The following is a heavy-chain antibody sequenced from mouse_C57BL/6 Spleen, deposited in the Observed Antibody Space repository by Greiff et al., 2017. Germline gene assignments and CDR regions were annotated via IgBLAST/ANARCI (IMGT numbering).Heavy chain of an antibody. CDR3: ASHKGRTGNFDC. CDR2: INPNYGTP. CDR1: GYSFTDYN. J-gene: IGHJ2*01. D-gene: IGHD1-3*01. Sequence: VQLQQSGPELVKPGASVKISCKASGYSFTDYNMNWVKQSNGKSLEWIGVINPNYGTPSYNQKFKGKATLTVDHSSSTASRQLSSLTSEDTSVYDWASHKGRTGNFDCWGQGTTLTVAS. V-gene: IGHV1-39*01.